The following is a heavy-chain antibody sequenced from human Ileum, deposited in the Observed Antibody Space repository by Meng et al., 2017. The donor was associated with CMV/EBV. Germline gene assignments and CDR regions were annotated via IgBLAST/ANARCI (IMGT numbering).Heavy chain of an antibody. CDR2: IHTSGTT. CDR1: GDSINSGSHY. J-gene: IGHJ2*01. Sequence: QVQPQESGPGLVKPSQTLSLTCTVSGDSINSGSHYWSWIRQPAGKGLEWIGRIHTSGTTHYNPSLRSRITISVDTSKNQFSPNLSSVTAADTAVYFCAGRRRDWGSGEGYFDLWGRGTLVTVSS. V-gene: IGHV4-61*02. D-gene: IGHD3/OR15-3a*01. CDR3: AGRRRDWGSGEGYFDL.